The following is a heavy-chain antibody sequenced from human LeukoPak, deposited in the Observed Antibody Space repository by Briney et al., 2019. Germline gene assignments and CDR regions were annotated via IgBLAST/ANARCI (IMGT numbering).Heavy chain of an antibody. V-gene: IGHV5-10-1*01. D-gene: IGHD3-10*01. CDR3: ARQSYYGSGSYSFDY. CDR1: GYSFTSYW. CDR2: IDPGDSYT. J-gene: IGHJ4*02. Sequence: GESLKISCKGSGYSFTSYWISWVRQMPGKGLEWMGRIDPGDSYTNYSPSFQGHVTISADKSISTAYLQWSSLKASDTAMYYCARQSYYGSGSYSFDYWGQGTLVTVSS.